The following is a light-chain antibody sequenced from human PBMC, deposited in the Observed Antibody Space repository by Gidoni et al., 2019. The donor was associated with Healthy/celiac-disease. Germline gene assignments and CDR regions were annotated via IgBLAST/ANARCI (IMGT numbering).Light chain of an antibody. Sequence: DIVMTQSPLSLPVTPGEPASISCRSSQSLLHSNGYNYLDWYLQKPGQSPQLLIYLGSNRASWVPDRFSGSGSGTDFTLKISRVEAEDGGVYYCMQALQTPPWTFGQGTKVEIK. CDR2: LGS. CDR1: QSLLHSNGYNY. V-gene: IGKV2-28*01. CDR3: MQALQTPPWT. J-gene: IGKJ1*01.